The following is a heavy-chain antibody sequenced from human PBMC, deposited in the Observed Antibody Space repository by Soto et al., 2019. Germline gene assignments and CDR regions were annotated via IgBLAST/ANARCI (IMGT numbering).Heavy chain of an antibody. CDR2: IYPGDSDT. Sequence: EVQLVQSGAEVKKPGESLKISCQGSGYSFVSQWIGWVRQMPGKGLEWVGIIYPGDSDTRYSPSFQGQVTISADESISTTYLQWTSLKASDTAIYYCARRSPEWPTIWPFWGQGTLVTVPS. CDR3: ARRSPEWPTIWPF. V-gene: IGHV5-51*01. D-gene: IGHD3-3*01. J-gene: IGHJ4*02. CDR1: GYSFVSQW.